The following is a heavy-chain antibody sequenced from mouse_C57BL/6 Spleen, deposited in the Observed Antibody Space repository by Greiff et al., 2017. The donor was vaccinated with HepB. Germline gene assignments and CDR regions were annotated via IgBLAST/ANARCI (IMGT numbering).Heavy chain of an antibody. V-gene: IGHV5-9-1*02. J-gene: IGHJ4*01. CDR2: ISSGGDYI. D-gene: IGHD2-3*01. Sequence: EVKVEESGEGLVKPGGSLKLSCAASGLTFSSYAMSWVRQTPEKRLEWVAYISSGGDYIYYADTVKGRFTISRDNARNTLYLQMSSLQSEDTAMYYCTSLYDGYFSYYAMDYWGQGTSVTVSS. CDR3: TSLYDGYFSYYAMDY. CDR1: GLTFSSYA.